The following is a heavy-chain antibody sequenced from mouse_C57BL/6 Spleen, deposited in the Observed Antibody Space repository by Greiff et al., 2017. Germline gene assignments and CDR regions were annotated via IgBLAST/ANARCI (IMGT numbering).Heavy chain of an antibody. CDR1: GYTFTSYW. CDR3: AKGAIYYDSSWFAY. J-gene: IGHJ3*01. CDR2: IDPSDSYT. D-gene: IGHD2-4*01. Sequence: QVQLQQSGAELVKPGASVKLSCKASGYTFTSYWMQWVKQRPGQGLEWIGEIDPSDSYTNYNQKFKGKATLTVDTSSRTAYMQLSSLTSEDSAVYYCAKGAIYYDSSWFAYWGQGTLVTVSA. V-gene: IGHV1-50*01.